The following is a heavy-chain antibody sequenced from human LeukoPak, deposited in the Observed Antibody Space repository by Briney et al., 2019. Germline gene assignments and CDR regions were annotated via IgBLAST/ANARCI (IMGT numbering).Heavy chain of an antibody. CDR1: GFTFSTYR. J-gene: IGHJ3*02. D-gene: IGHD3-10*01. CDR2: IKAKSEGGTT. Sequence: GGSLRLSCAASGFTFSTYRMSWVRQAPGKGLEWVGRIKAKSEGGTTDYAAPVKGRFATSRDDSSNTLYLEMNSLRMDDTALYYCITEGPTYGFHSFDTWGQGTTVTISS. CDR3: ITEGPTYGFHSFDT. V-gene: IGHV3-15*01.